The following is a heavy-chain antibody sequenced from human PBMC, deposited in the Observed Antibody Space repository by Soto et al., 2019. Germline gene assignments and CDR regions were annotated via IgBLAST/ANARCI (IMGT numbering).Heavy chain of an antibody. CDR3: AREAPFATDLDY. Sequence: EVQLVESGGGLVQPGKSLRLSCAASGFVFSGYGMDWVGQAPGKGLVWVSRISSDGSSTNYADSVKGRFTISRDNVKNTLYLQMNSLRAEDTAVYYCAREAPFATDLDYWGQGSLVTVSS. CDR2: ISSDGSST. J-gene: IGHJ4*02. CDR1: GFVFSGYG. D-gene: IGHD3-3*01. V-gene: IGHV3-74*01.